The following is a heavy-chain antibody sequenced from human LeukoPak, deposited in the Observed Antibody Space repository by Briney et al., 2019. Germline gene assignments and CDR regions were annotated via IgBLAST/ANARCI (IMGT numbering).Heavy chain of an antibody. CDR1: GGSISSYY. V-gene: IGHV4-4*09. CDR3: ATSHDVKTAPYDL. Sequence: SETLSLTCTVSGGSISSYYWSWVRQSPGKGLEWIGYIFTSGWTDYNPSLKSRVTMSVDTSKNQLSMELRFLTAADTAVYYCATSHDVKTAPYDLWGQGTLVIVSS. J-gene: IGHJ5*02. D-gene: IGHD2-21*01. CDR2: IFTSGWT.